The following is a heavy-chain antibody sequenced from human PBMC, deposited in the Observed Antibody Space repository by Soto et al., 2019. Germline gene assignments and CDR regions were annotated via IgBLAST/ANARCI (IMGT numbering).Heavy chain of an antibody. V-gene: IGHV3-7*01. CDR1: GFPISSHR. J-gene: IGHJ5*02. Sequence: EVQLVESGGGLVQPGGSLRLSCSASGFPISSHRMSWVRQAPGKGLEWVANVEQDGSEQYYVVSVKGRFTISRDNTKNSLFLQMNSLRADDTAIYYCARDNVNPKGRFDPWGLGTLVTVSS. CDR3: ARDNVNPKGRFDP. D-gene: IGHD3-16*01. CDR2: VEQDGSEQ.